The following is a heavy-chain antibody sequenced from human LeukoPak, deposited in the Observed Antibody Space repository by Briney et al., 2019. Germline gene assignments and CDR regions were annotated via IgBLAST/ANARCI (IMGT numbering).Heavy chain of an antibody. Sequence: VASVKVSFKASGYTFTGYYIHWVRQAPGQRLEWMGWINSNSGDTNYAQKFQGRVTMTRDTSISTAYIELSRLTSDDTAVYYCVRQISSYWGQGTLVTVSS. CDR1: GYTFTGYY. D-gene: IGHD2/OR15-2a*01. V-gene: IGHV1-2*02. CDR2: INSNSGDT. J-gene: IGHJ1*01. CDR3: VRQISSY.